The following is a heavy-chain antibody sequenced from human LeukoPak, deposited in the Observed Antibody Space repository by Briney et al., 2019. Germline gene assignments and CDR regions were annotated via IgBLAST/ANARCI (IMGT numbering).Heavy chain of an antibody. J-gene: IGHJ4*02. CDR3: AKDMAYRYSGSCSVAPFDY. V-gene: IGHV3-9*01. CDR1: GFTFDDYA. D-gene: IGHD1-26*01. Sequence: GRSLRLSCAASGFTFDDYAMHWVRQAPGKGLEWVSGISWNSGSIGYADSVKGRFTISRDNAKNSLYLQMNSLRAEDTALYYCAKDMAYRYSGSCSVAPFDYWGQGTLVTVSS. CDR2: ISWNSGSI.